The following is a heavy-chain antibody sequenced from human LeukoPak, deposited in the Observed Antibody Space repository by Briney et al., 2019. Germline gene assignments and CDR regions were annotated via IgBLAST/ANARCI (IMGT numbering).Heavy chain of an antibody. CDR2: IYYSGST. J-gene: IGHJ5*02. CDR3: ARSDSESFDP. Sequence: SETLSLTCAVYGGSFNSFYWSWIRQPPGKGLEWIGSIYYSGSTNYNPSLKSRVTMSVDTPKNQFSLKLTSVTAADTAVYYCARSDSESFDPWGQGTLVTVSS. CDR1: GGSFNSFY. V-gene: IGHV4-34*01. D-gene: IGHD2-21*02.